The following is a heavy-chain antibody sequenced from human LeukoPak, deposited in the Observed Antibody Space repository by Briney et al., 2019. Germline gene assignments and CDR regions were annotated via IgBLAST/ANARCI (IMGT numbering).Heavy chain of an antibody. V-gene: IGHV4-59*07. J-gene: IGHJ3*02. Sequence: PSDTLSLTCSVSGDSISNYYWIWIRQSPGKGLDWIGYIYSSGGTHYNPSLKSLVTMSVDTSKSQFSLKVRSVAAADTAVYYCARGGDSVRVFEDAFDIWGQGTKVTVYS. CDR1: GDSISNYY. CDR2: IYSSGGT. CDR3: ARGGDSVRVFEDAFDI. D-gene: IGHD2-21*02.